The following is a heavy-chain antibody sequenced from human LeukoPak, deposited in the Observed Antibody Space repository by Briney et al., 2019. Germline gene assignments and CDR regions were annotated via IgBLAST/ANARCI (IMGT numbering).Heavy chain of an antibody. CDR2: INWNGGST. CDR3: ARRRDGYNARAFDI. D-gene: IGHD5-24*01. Sequence: PGGSLRLSCAASGFTFDDYGMSWVRQAPGKGLEWVSGINWNGGSTGYADSVKGRFTISRDNAKNSLYLQMNSLRAEDTALYYCARRRDGYNARAFDIWGQGTMVTVSS. J-gene: IGHJ3*02. V-gene: IGHV3-20*04. CDR1: GFTFDDYG.